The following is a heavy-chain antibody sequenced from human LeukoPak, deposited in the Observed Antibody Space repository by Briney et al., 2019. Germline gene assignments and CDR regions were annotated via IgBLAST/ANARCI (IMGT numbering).Heavy chain of an antibody. V-gene: IGHV3-23*01. J-gene: IGHJ4*02. CDR1: GFTFSSYA. Sequence: PGGSLRLSCAASGFTFSSYAMSWVRKAPGKGLEWVSAISGSGGSTYYADSVKGGFTISRDNSKNTLYLQMNSLRAEDTAVYYCAKDDDGDYGIDYWGQGTLVTVSS. CDR2: ISGSGGST. CDR3: AKDDDGDYGIDY. D-gene: IGHD4-17*01.